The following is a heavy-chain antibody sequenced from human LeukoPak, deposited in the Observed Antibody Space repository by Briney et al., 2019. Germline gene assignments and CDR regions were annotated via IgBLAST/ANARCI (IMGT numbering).Heavy chain of an antibody. CDR2: IYYSGST. Sequence: KPSETLSLTCTVSGGSISSYYWSWIRQPPGKGLEWIGYIYYSGSTNYNPSLKSRVTISVDTSKNQFSLKLSSVTAADTAVYYCARTATVTILDVWGKGTTVTVSS. V-gene: IGHV4-59*12. CDR3: ARTATVTILDV. J-gene: IGHJ6*04. D-gene: IGHD4-17*01. CDR1: GGSISSYY.